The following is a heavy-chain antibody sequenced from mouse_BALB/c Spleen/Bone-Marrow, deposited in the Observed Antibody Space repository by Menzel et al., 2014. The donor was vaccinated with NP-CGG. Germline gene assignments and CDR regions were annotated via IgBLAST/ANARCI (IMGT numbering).Heavy chain of an antibody. J-gene: IGHJ2*01. CDR3: ARQGYYGKGDY. D-gene: IGHD2-1*01. Sequence: VQLKQSGGGLVQPGGSLKLSCAASGFDFSRYWMSWVRQAPGKGLEWIGEINPDSSTIIYTPSLKDKFIISRDNAKNTLYLQMSKVRSEDTALYYCARQGYYGKGDYWGQGTTLTVSS. CDR2: INPDSSTI. CDR1: GFDFSRYW. V-gene: IGHV4-1*02.